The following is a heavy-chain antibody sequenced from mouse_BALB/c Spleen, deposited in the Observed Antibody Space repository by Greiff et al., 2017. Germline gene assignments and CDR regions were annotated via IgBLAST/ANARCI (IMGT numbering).Heavy chain of an antibody. CDR1: GYTFTSYV. CDR3: ARGGDYGSYAMDY. Sequence: EVKLQESGPELVKPGASVKMSCKASGYTFTSYVMHWVKQKPGQGLEWIGYINPYNDGTKYNEKFKGKATLTSDKSSSTAYMELSSLTSEDSAVYDCARGGDYGSYAMDYWGQGTSVTVSS. V-gene: IGHV1-14*01. D-gene: IGHD2-4*01. J-gene: IGHJ4*01. CDR2: INPYNDGT.